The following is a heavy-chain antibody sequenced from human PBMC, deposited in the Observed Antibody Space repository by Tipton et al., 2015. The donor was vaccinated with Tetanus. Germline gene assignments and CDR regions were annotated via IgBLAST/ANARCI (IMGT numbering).Heavy chain of an antibody. CDR1: GGSVRSGDYQ. J-gene: IGHJ4*02. Sequence: QLVQSGAEVKPSETLSLTCTVSGGSVRSGDYQWNWIRQPPGKGLEWLAYISYSGSTNSNYALKSRITISRDTSKNQISLKLTSVTAADTAVYYCARANYNFPKKGPFDSWGQGTLVIVSS. CDR2: ISYSGST. V-gene: IGHV4-61*08. CDR3: ARANYNFPKKGPFDS. D-gene: IGHD3-3*01.